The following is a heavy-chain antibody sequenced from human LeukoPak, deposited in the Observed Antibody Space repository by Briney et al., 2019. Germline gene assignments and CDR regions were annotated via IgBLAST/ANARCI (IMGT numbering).Heavy chain of an antibody. CDR2: IYYSGST. CDR3: ARETPYYDSSDWAFDI. J-gene: IGHJ3*02. CDR1: GGSISSGDYY. Sequence: SETLSLTCTVSGGSISSGDYYWSWIRQPPGKGLEWIGYIYYSGSTYYNPSLKSRVTISVDTSKNQFSLKLSSVTAADTAVYYCARETPYYDSSDWAFDIWGQGTMVTVSS. D-gene: IGHD3-22*01. V-gene: IGHV4-30-4*01.